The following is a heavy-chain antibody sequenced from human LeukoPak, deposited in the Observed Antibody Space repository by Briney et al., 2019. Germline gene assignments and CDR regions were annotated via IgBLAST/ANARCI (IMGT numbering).Heavy chain of an antibody. D-gene: IGHD2-2*01. CDR2: IYYSGST. V-gene: IGHV4-39*01. CDR1: GGSISSSNYY. CDR3: ARSYCGSTGCSHYYYYYYMDV. Sequence: SETLSLTCTASGGSISSSNYYWGWLRQPPGKGLEWVGSIYYSGSTSYNPSLNSRVTISVDTSKNRFSLQLSSVTAADTAVYYCARSYCGSTGCSHYYYYYYMDVWGKGTTVTVSS. J-gene: IGHJ6*03.